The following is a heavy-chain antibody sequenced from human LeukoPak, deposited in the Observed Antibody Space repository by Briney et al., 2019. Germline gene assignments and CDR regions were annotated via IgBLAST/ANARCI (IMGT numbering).Heavy chain of an antibody. CDR3: TREDYYYASGH. CDR1: GFTFTDHY. CDR2: ISSSGDII. V-gene: IGHV3-11*04. Sequence: GGSLRLSCAASGFTFTDHYMSWVRQAPGKGLEGVSYISSSGDIIYYADSVKGRFTSSRDNAKNSLYLQMNSLRAEDTAVYYCTREDYYYASGHWAQGTLVTVSS. J-gene: IGHJ4*02. D-gene: IGHD3-10*01.